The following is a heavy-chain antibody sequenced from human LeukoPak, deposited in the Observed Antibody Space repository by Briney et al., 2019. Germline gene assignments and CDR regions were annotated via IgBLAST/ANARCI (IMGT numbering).Heavy chain of an antibody. D-gene: IGHD3-22*01. V-gene: IGHV1-69*13. Sequence: ASVKVSCKASGGTFSSYAISWVRQAPGQGLEWMGGIIPIFGTANYAQKFQGRVTITADESTSTAYMELSSLRSEDTAVYYCASTMYYYDSSGYLSFYFDYWGQGTLVTVSS. J-gene: IGHJ4*02. CDR2: IIPIFGTA. CDR1: GGTFSSYA. CDR3: ASTMYYYDSSGYLSFYFDY.